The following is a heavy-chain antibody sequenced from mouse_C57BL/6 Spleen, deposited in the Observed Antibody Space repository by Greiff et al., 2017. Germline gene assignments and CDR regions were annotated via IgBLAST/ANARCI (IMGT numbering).Heavy chain of an antibody. CDR3: ARYYYRSDY. CDR2: INPNNGGT. V-gene: IGHV1-26*01. D-gene: IGHD1-1*01. Sequence: EVKLQQSGPELVKPGASVKISCKASGYTFTDYYMNWVKQSHGQSLEWIGDINPNNGGTSYNQKFKGKATLTVDKCSSTAYMQLRSLTSEDSAGEYCARYYYRSDYWGQGTTLTVSS. J-gene: IGHJ2*01. CDR1: GYTFTDYY.